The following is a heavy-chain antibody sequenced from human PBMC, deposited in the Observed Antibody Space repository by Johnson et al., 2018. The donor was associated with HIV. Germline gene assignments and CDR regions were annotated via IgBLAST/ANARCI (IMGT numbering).Heavy chain of an antibody. D-gene: IGHD6-19*01. CDR2: INSDGSST. V-gene: IGHV3-74*01. Sequence: MMLVESGGDLVQPGGSLRLSCVGSGFTFSTNWMHWVRQAPGKGLVWVSRINSDGSSTSYADSLKGRFTISRDNAKNTLYLQMDSLGAEDTAVYYCAKAGAVAGPGIDAFDIWGQGTMVTVSS. CDR3: AKAGAVAGPGIDAFDI. J-gene: IGHJ3*02. CDR1: GFTFSTNW.